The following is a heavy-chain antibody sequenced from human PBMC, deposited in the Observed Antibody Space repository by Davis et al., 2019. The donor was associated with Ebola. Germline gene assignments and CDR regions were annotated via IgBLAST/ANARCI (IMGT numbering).Heavy chain of an antibody. CDR3: ARGPGDVVVPAAIWYYYGMDV. V-gene: IGHV4-34*01. D-gene: IGHD2-2*01. J-gene: IGHJ6*04. CDR1: GGSFSGYY. Sequence: MPSETLSLTCAVYGGSFSGYYWTWIRQSPGKGLEWIGEINHSGSTNYNPSLKSRVTISVDTSKNQFSLKLSSVTAADTAVDYCARGPGDVVVPAAIWYYYGMDVWGKGTTVTVSS. CDR2: INHSGST.